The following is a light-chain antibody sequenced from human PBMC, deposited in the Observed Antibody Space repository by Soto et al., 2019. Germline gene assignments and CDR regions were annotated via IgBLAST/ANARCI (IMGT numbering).Light chain of an antibody. J-gene: IGKJ1*01. Sequence: EIVMTQSPATLSVSPGERATLYCRASQSVSSNLAWYQQKPGQAPRLLIYGASTRATGIPARFSGSGSGTEFTLTISSLQSEDFAVYYCQQYNNWPRWTFGQGTKVDI. V-gene: IGKV3-15*01. CDR3: QQYNNWPRWT. CDR1: QSVSSN. CDR2: GAS.